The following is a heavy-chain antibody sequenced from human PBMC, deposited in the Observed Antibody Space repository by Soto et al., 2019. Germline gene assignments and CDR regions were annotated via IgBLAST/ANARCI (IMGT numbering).Heavy chain of an antibody. CDR1: GGSFSCVGYY. CDR2: IYYRGST. CDR3: ARAASFSGHHGY. J-gene: IGHJ4*02. V-gene: IGHV4-31*03. Sequence: QLRLQVSGPGLVKPSQTLSLACTVSGGSFSCVGYYWSWIRQLRGKGLEWIGYIYYRGSTYYNQSLKSRYTFSRVTSKNLFSRRLSSVTAADTAVYYCARAASFSGHHGYWGQGTLVTVSS. D-gene: IGHD2-8*02.